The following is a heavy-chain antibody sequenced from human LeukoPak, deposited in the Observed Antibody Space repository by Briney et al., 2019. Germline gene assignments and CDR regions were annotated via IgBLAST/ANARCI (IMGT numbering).Heavy chain of an antibody. CDR2: IRSKAYGGTT. V-gene: IGHV3-49*03. D-gene: IGHD3-22*01. CDR3: TRGGYYDSSGYPYFDY. CDR1: RFTFGDYA. Sequence: PGGSLRLSCTTSRFTFGDYAMSWFRQAPGKGLEWVAFIRSKAYGGTTEYAASVKGRFTMSRDDSKSIAYLQMNSPKTEDTAVYYCTRGGYYDSSGYPYFDYWGQGTLVTVSS. J-gene: IGHJ4*02.